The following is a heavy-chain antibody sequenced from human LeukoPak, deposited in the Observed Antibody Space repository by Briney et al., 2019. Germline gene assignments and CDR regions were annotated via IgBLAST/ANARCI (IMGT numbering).Heavy chain of an antibody. CDR1: GGSISSGGYY. V-gene: IGHV4-31*03. CDR3: ARGVRQWLANFDY. Sequence: PSQTLSLTCTVSGGSISSGGYYWSWIRQLPGKGLEWIGYIYYSGSTYYNPSLKSRVTISVDTSRNQFSLKLSSATAADTAVYYCARGVRQWLANFDYWGQGTLVTVSS. CDR2: IYYSGST. J-gene: IGHJ4*02. D-gene: IGHD6-19*01.